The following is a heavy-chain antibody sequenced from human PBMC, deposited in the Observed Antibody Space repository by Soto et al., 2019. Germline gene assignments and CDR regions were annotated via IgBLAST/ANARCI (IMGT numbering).Heavy chain of an antibody. D-gene: IGHD6-13*01. CDR2: INGDATST. J-gene: IGHJ6*02. V-gene: IGHV3-74*01. CDR1: GFTLNNYW. CDR3: ARGDIAAETFLYYYGMDL. Sequence: QLVESGGGLVQPGGSLRLSCAASGFTLNNYWMHWVRQAPGMGLVWVSRINGDATSTSYADSVKGRFTIPRDNARNTLYLQMNSLRAEDTALYYCARGDIAAETFLYYYGMDLWGQGTTLTVSS.